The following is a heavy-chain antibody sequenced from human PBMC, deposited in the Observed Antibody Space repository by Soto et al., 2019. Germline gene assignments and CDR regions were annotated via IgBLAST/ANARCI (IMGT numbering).Heavy chain of an antibody. CDR3: ARVRGNYRPIYYYYYGMDV. V-gene: IGHV3-48*03. J-gene: IGHJ6*02. CDR1: GFTFSSYE. Sequence: PGGSLRLSCAASGFTFSSYEMNWVRQAPGKGLEWVSYISSSGSTIYYADSVKGRFTISRDNAKNSLYLQMNSLRAEDTAVYYCARVRGNYRPIYYYYYGMDVWGQGTTVTVSS. CDR2: ISSSGSTI. D-gene: IGHD1-7*01.